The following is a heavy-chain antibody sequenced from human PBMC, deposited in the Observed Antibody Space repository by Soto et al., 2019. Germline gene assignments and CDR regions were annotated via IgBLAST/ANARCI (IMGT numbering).Heavy chain of an antibody. Sequence: QITLKESGPTLVKPTQTLTLTCALSGFSLRSSGVGVAWIRQPPGKALEWLALLYWNDDTRYSPSLKSRLTLAADTSTRQVVLTMTNMASVDTGTYFCAHTRYGVGRNHDFYYYTMDVWGPGATVTVSS. V-gene: IGHV2-5*01. CDR1: GFSLRSSGVG. CDR2: LYWNDDT. CDR3: AHTRYGVGRNHDFYYYTMDV. D-gene: IGHD4-17*01. J-gene: IGHJ6*02.